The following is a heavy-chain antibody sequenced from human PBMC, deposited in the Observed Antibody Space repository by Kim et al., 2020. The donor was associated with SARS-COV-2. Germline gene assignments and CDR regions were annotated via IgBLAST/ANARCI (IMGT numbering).Heavy chain of an antibody. CDR2: ISGSGGST. J-gene: IGHJ5*02. V-gene: IGHV3-23*01. D-gene: IGHD6-13*01. CDR1: GFTFSSYA. CDR3: AKGEGVLLGWGAYSSSWTWFDP. Sequence: SLRLSCAASGFTFSSYAMSWVRQAPGKGLEWVSAISGSGGSTYYADSVKGRFTISRDNSKNTLYLQMNSLRAEDTAVYYCAKGEGVLLGWGAYSSSWTWFDPWGQGTLVTVSS.